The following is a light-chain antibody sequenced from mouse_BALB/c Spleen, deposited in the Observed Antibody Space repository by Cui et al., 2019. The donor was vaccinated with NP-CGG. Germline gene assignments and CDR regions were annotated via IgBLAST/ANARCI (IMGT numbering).Light chain of an antibody. CDR3: ALWYNNHWV. CDR1: TGAVTTSNY. J-gene: IGLJ1*01. Sequence: QAVVSQHSAHPTAPGGTVTPTCRSSTGAVTTSNYANWVQEKPDHLFTGLIGGTNNRAPGVPARFSGSLIGDKAALTITGAQTEDEAIYFCALWYNNHWVFGGGTKLTVL. V-gene: IGLV1*01. CDR2: GTN.